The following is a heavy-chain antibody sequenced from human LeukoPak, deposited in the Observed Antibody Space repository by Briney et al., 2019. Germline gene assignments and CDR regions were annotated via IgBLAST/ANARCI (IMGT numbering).Heavy chain of an antibody. Sequence: SETLSLTCTVSGGSVSSFYWTWIRHPAGKGLEWIGRIYTSGSTSYNPSLKSRVTISVDKSKNQFSLKLTSVTAADTAVYYCARVHGANSFLGYWGQGTLVTVSS. D-gene: IGHD4-23*01. CDR3: ARVHGANSFLGY. CDR1: GGSVSSFY. V-gene: IGHV4-4*07. J-gene: IGHJ4*02. CDR2: IYTSGST.